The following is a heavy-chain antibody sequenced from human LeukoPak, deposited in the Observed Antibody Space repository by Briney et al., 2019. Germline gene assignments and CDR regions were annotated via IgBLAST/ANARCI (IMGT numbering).Heavy chain of an antibody. J-gene: IGHJ5*02. Sequence: SETLSLTCAVYGGSFSGYYWSWIRQPPGKGLEWIGEINHSGSTNYNPSLKSRVTISVDTSKNQFSLKLSSVTAADTAVYYCARGSPARRLGYCSSTSCYGNNWFDPWGQGTLVTVSS. CDR2: INHSGST. CDR3: ARGSPARRLGYCSSTSCYGNNWFDP. D-gene: IGHD2-2*01. V-gene: IGHV4-34*01. CDR1: GGSFSGYY.